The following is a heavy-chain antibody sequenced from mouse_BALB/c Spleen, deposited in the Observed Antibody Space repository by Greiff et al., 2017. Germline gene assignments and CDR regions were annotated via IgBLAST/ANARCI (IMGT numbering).Heavy chain of an antibody. CDR2: IYPGSGST. CDR1: GYNFTSYW. J-gene: IGHJ2*01. D-gene: IGHD1-1*02. Sequence: VQLQQPGAELVKPGTSVKLSCKASGYNFTSYWINWVKLRPGQGLEWIGDIYPGSGSTNYNEKFKSKATLTVDTSSSTAYMQLSSLASEDSALYYCARSGLWSDYWGQGTTLTVSS. CDR3: ARSGLWSDY. V-gene: IGHV1-55*01.